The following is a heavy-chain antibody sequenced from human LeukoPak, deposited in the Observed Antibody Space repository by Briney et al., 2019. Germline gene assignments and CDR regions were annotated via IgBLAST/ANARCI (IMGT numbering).Heavy chain of an antibody. CDR2: IWYDGSNK. Sequence: GGSLRLSCAASGVTFSSYGMHWVRQAPGKGLEWVTVIWYDGSNKYYADSVKGRFTISRDNSKNTLYLQVNSLRAEDTAVYYCASESEWFGELLYHNWFDPWGQGTLVTVSS. D-gene: IGHD3-10*01. CDR3: ASESEWFGELLYHNWFDP. V-gene: IGHV3-33*01. CDR1: GVTFSSYG. J-gene: IGHJ5*02.